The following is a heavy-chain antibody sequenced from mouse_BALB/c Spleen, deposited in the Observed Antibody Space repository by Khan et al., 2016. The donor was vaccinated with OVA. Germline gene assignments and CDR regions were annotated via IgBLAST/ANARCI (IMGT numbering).Heavy chain of an antibody. CDR1: GYTFTSYW. Sequence: DLVKPGASVKLSCKASGYTFTSYWINWIKQRPGQGLEWIGRIGPGSGSTSFNKMFKGKATLTVDTSSSTAYIQLTSLSSEDSAVYFSARSNYYGSGLYAMDYWGQGTSVTVSS. CDR2: IGPGSGST. J-gene: IGHJ4*01. D-gene: IGHD1-1*01. V-gene: IGHV1S41*01. CDR3: ARSNYYGSGLYAMDY.